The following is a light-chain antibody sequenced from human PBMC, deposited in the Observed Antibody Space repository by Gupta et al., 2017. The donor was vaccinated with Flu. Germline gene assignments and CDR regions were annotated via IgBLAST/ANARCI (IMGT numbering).Light chain of an antibody. CDR2: VNT. Sequence: QSVLTRPPSVSGAPGQRVTISCTGSSSNIGAGFDVHWYQHLPGAAPKLLIYVNTNRPSGVPDRFSGSKSGTSASLAITGLQADDEADYYCQSYDSSLSGVIFGGGTKLTVL. J-gene: IGLJ2*01. CDR3: QSYDSSLSGVI. V-gene: IGLV1-40*01. CDR1: SSNIGAGFD.